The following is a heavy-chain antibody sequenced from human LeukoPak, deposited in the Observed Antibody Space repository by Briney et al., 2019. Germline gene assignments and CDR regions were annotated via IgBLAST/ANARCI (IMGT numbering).Heavy chain of an antibody. Sequence: PGGSLRLSCAGSGFSFSSYGMHWVRQAPGKGLEWMAFIRSDGSNKYYADSVKGRFTISRDNSKNTLYLQMNSLRAEDTAVYYCARDIGITGKGWAVPWGQGTLVTVSS. CDR3: ARDIGITGKGWAVP. J-gene: IGHJ5*02. CDR1: GFSFSSYG. V-gene: IGHV3-30*02. D-gene: IGHD1-20*01. CDR2: IRSDGSNK.